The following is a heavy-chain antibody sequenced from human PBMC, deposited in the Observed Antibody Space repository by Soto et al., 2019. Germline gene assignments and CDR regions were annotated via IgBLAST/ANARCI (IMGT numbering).Heavy chain of an antibody. Sequence: GGSLRLSCAASGFTFSSYWMSWVRQAPGKGLEWVANIKQDGSEKYYVDSVKGRFTISRDNAKNSLYLQMNSLRAEDTAVYYCARVYRYSGSYPFDYWGQGTLVTVSS. J-gene: IGHJ4*02. CDR2: IKQDGSEK. CDR3: ARVYRYSGSYPFDY. V-gene: IGHV3-7*01. CDR1: GFTFSSYW. D-gene: IGHD1-26*01.